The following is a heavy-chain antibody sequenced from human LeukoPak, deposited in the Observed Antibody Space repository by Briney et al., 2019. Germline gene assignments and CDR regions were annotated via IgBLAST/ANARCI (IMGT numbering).Heavy chain of an antibody. CDR3: ARGGFIMGATPHDTFDI. CDR2: FYYSGST. J-gene: IGHJ3*02. V-gene: IGHV4-59*01. CDR1: GGSISSYY. Sequence: SETLSLTCTVSGGSISSYYWSWIRQPPGKGLEWIGFFYYSGSTNYNPSLKSRVSLSVDTSKNQLSLNPSSVTAADTAVYYCARGGFIMGATPHDTFDIWGQGTMVTVSS. D-gene: IGHD1-26*01.